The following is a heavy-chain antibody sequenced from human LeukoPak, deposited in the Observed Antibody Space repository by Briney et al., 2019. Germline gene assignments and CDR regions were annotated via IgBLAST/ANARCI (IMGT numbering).Heavy chain of an antibody. CDR3: AKGYCSSTSCPTDY. Sequence: GGSLRLSCAASGFTFSSYAMSWVRQAPGKGLEWVSAISGSGGSTYYADSVKGRFTNSRDNSKNTLYLQMNSLRAEDTAVYYCAKGYCSSTSCPTDYWGQGTLVTVSS. CDR2: ISGSGGST. V-gene: IGHV3-23*01. J-gene: IGHJ4*02. CDR1: GFTFSSYA. D-gene: IGHD2-2*01.